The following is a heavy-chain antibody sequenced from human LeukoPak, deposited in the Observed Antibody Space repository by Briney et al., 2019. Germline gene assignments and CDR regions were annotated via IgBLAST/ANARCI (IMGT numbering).Heavy chain of an antibody. D-gene: IGHD6-19*01. Sequence: SETLSFTCTASGGSISSYYWSWIRKPPGKGLERIGYIYYSGGTNYNPSLQSRVTISVDTSKNQFSLKLSSVTAADTAVYYCARVAVAGVFDYWGQGTLVTVSS. CDR3: ARVAVAGVFDY. CDR2: IYYSGGT. CDR1: GGSISSYY. J-gene: IGHJ4*02. V-gene: IGHV4-59*01.